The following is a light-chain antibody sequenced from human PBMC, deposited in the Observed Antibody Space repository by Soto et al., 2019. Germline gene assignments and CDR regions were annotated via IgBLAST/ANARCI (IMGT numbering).Light chain of an antibody. CDR3: QHYNSYPGT. J-gene: IGKJ1*01. Sequence: DIQMTQSPSTLSASVGDRVTITCRASHSVSNWLAWYQQKPGKAPNLLIYDASSWQSGVPSRVSGSGSGTEFTLTISSLQPDDFASYYCQHYNSYPGTFGQGTTVEI. V-gene: IGKV1-5*01. CDR1: HSVSNW. CDR2: DAS.